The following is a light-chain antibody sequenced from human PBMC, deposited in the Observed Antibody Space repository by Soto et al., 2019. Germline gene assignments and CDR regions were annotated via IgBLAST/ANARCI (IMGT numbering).Light chain of an antibody. CDR1: SDIGGYRF. Sequence: QSVLTQPASVSGSPGQSITITCTGTSDIGGYRFVSWYQHHPGKAPKLLIYDVLSRPSGISNRFSGSKSGNTLSLTISGLQAEDEADYYCFSYASSTTRAFGGVTKLTVL. CDR3: FSYASSTTRA. CDR2: DVL. V-gene: IGLV2-14*01. J-gene: IGLJ2*01.